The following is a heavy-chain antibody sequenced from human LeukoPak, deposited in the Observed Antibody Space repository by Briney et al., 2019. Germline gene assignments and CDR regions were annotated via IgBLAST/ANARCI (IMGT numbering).Heavy chain of an antibody. V-gene: IGHV3-30*18. J-gene: IGHJ4*02. Sequence: GRSLRLSCAASGFTFSSYGMHWVRQAPGKGLEWVAVISYDGSNKYYADSVKGRFTISRDNSKNTLYLQMNSLRAEDTAVYYCAKLMTTVTNYFDYWGQGTLVTVSS. D-gene: IGHD4-11*01. CDR3: AKLMTTVTNYFDY. CDR2: ISYDGSNK. CDR1: GFTFSSYG.